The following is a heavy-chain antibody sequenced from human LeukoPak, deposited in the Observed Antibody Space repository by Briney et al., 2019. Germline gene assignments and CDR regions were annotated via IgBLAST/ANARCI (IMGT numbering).Heavy chain of an antibody. CDR3: AKEGMAENWAFDY. Sequence: GGSLRLSCAASGFTFSNYEMNWVRQAPGKGLGCLSYISGNGNTIYYADSVKGRFTISRDNAKNSLYLQMNSLRAEDTAVYYCAKEGMAENWAFDYWGQGTLVTVSS. D-gene: IGHD5-24*01. J-gene: IGHJ4*02. V-gene: IGHV3-48*03. CDR2: ISGNGNTI. CDR1: GFTFSNYE.